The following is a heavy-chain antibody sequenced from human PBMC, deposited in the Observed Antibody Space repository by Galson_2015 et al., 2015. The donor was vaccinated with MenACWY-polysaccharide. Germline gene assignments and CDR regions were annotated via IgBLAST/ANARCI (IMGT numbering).Heavy chain of an antibody. D-gene: IGHD3-3*01. CDR2: IYYSGST. V-gene: IGHV4-39*07. Sequence: SETLSLTCTVSGGSINSGNYYWSWIRQSAGKGLEWIGSIYYSGSTYYNPSLKSRVTISVDTSKNQFSLKLSSVTAADTAVYYCARGIDFWSYGMDVWGQGTTVTVSS. J-gene: IGHJ6*02. CDR3: ARGIDFWSYGMDV. CDR1: GGSINSGNYY.